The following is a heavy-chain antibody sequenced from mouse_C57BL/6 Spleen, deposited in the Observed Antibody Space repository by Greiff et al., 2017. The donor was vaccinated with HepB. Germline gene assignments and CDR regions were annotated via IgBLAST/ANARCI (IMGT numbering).Heavy chain of an antibody. CDR2: IYPRDGST. CDR3: ARSFYDGYYDWYFDV. V-gene: IGHV1-85*01. CDR1: GYTFTSYD. J-gene: IGHJ1*03. Sequence: VHLVESGPELVKPGASVKLSCKASGYTFTSYDINWVKQRPGQGLEWIGWIYPRDGSTKYNEKFKGKATLTVDTSSSTAYMELHSLTSEDSAVYFCARSFYDGYYDWYFDVWGTGTTVTVSS. D-gene: IGHD2-3*01.